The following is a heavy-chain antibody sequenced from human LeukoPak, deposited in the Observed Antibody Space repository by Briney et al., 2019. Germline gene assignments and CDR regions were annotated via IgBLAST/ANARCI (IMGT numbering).Heavy chain of an antibody. Sequence: GGSLRLSCAASGFTFSDYYMSWIRQAPGKGLEWVSYISSSGSTIYYADSVKGRFTISRDNAKNSLYLQMNSLRAEDTAVYYCARNWYYYDSSGYGGPLDYWGQGTLVTVSS. CDR2: ISSSGSTI. CDR3: ARNWYYYDSSGYGGPLDY. V-gene: IGHV3-11*01. CDR1: GFTFSDYY. D-gene: IGHD3-22*01. J-gene: IGHJ4*02.